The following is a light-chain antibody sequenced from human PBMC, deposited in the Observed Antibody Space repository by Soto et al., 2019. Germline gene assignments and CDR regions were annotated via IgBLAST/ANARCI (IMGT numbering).Light chain of an antibody. Sequence: QSALTQPPSASGSPGQSVTISCTGTSCDVGDYNYVSWYQQYPGKAPKLMIYEVSKRPSGVPDRFSGSKSGNTASLTVSGLQAEDEADYYCTSYAGSNNVLFGGGTKLTVL. CDR2: EVS. J-gene: IGLJ2*01. CDR3: TSYAGSNNVL. CDR1: SCDVGDYNY. V-gene: IGLV2-8*01.